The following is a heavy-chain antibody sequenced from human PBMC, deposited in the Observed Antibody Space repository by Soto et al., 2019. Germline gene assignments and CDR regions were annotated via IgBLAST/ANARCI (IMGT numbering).Heavy chain of an antibody. CDR2: IIPIVGTA. D-gene: IGHD1-26*01. J-gene: IGHJ4*02. Sequence: SVKVSFKASGGTFSSYAISWVRQAPAQGVEWMGGIIPIVGTANYAQKFQGRVTITANKSTSTAYMELSSLRSEDTAVYYCASYEWERRVIFAYWGQGTLVTVSS. CDR1: GGTFSSYA. V-gene: IGHV1-69*06. CDR3: ASYEWERRVIFAY.